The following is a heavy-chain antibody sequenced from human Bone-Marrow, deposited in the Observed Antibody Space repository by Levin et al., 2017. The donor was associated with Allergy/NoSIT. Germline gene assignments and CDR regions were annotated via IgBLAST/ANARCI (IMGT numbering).Heavy chain of an antibody. J-gene: IGHJ6*03. CDR3: ARRAWRGYGPTPKGNANYYYYYMDV. CDR1: GFTFSSYA. D-gene: IGHD4-17*01. Sequence: PGGSLRLSCAASGFTFSSYAMHWVRQAPGKGLEWVAVISYDGSNKYYADSVKGRFTISRDNSKNTLYLQMNSLRAEDTAVYYCARRAWRGYGPTPKGNANYYYYYMDVWGKGTTVTVSS. V-gene: IGHV3-30-3*01. CDR2: ISYDGSNK.